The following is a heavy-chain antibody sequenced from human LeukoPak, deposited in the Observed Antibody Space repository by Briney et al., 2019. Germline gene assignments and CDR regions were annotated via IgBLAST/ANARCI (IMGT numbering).Heavy chain of an antibody. D-gene: IGHD2-21*02. CDR1: GGTFSSYA. J-gene: IGHJ1*01. CDR2: IIPIFGTA. Sequence: SVKVSCKASGGTFSSYAISWVRQAPGQGIEWMGGIIPIFGTANYAQKFQGRVTITTDESTSTAYMELSSLRSEDTAVYYCARETRGAYGGGDCLAREYFQHWGQGTLVTVSS. CDR3: ARETRGAYGGGDCLAREYFQH. V-gene: IGHV1-69*05.